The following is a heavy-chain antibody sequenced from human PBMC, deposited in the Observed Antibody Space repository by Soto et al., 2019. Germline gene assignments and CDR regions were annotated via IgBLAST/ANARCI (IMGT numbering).Heavy chain of an antibody. V-gene: IGHV3-7*04. CDR2: IRQDGSED. CDR3: AGGSGWLIDH. J-gene: IGHJ4*02. Sequence: ESGGGLVQPGGSLRLSCAASGFTFSNFWMNWVRQAPGRGLEWLAIIRQDGSEDLYVDSLKDRFTISRDNAKNSLYLQISSLRAEDTAVYYCAGGSGWLIDHWGQGTLVTVSS. D-gene: IGHD3-10*01. CDR1: GFTFSNFW.